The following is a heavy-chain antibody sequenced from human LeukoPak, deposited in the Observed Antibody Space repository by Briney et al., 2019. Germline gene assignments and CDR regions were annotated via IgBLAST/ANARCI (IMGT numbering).Heavy chain of an antibody. CDR3: ARADPSGWYYY. CDR1: GYTFTSYY. CDR2: INPSGGST. J-gene: IGHJ4*02. V-gene: IGHV1-46*01. Sequence: ASVKVSCKASGYTFTSYYMHLVRQARGRGLEWMGIINPSGGSTSYAQKFQGRVTMTRDTSTSTVYMELSSLRSEDTAVYYCARADPSGWYYYWGQGTLVTVSS. D-gene: IGHD6-19*01.